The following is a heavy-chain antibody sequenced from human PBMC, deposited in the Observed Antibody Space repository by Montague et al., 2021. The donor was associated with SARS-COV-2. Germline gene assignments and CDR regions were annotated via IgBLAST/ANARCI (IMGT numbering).Heavy chain of an antibody. CDR3: ARIPSGVGDSHYDFWSGYLYYYYYMDV. CDR1: GGSFSGYY. D-gene: IGHD3-3*01. Sequence: SETLSLTCAVYGGSFSGYYWSWIRQPPGKGLEWIGEINHSGSTNYNPSLKSRVTISVDTSKNQFSLKLSSVTAADTAVYYCARIPSGVGDSHYDFWSGYLYYYYYMDVWGKGTTVTVSS. V-gene: IGHV4-34*01. CDR2: INHSGST. J-gene: IGHJ6*03.